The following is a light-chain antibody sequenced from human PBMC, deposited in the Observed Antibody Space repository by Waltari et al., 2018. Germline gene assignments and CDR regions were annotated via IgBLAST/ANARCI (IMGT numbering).Light chain of an antibody. V-gene: IGKV4-1*01. Sequence: DIMMTQSPESLAVSLGERATINCKSSESVLYSPNNKNHLAWYQQKPGQPPKLLIYWASTRKSGVPDRFSGSGSETDFTLTVSSLQAEDVALYYCQQYYNTPLTFGGGTKVEIK. J-gene: IGKJ4*01. CDR1: ESVLYSPNNKNH. CDR2: WAS. CDR3: QQYYNTPLT.